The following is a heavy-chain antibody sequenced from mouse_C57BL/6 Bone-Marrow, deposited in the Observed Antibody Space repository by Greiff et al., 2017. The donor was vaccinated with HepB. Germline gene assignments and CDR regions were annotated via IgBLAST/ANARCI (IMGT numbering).Heavy chain of an antibody. CDR2: IYPGSGNT. V-gene: IGHV1-66*01. J-gene: IGHJ3*01. D-gene: IGHD2-2*01. CDR1: GYSFTSYY. Sequence: VKLQQSGPELVKPGASVKISCKASGYSFTSYYIHWVKQRPGQGLEWIGWIYPGSGNTKYNEKFKGKATLTADTSSSTAYMQLSSLTSEDSAVYYCARGWLRRSFAYWGQGTLVTVSA. CDR3: ARGWLRRSFAY.